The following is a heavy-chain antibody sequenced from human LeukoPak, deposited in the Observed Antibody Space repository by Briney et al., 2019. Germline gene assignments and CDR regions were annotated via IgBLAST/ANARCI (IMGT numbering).Heavy chain of an antibody. Sequence: SVKVTCKASGGTFSSYAISWVRQAPGQGLEWMGGIIPIFGTANYAQKFQGRVTITADESTSTAYMELSSLRSEDTAVYYCATYGSGSYYNTSLDYWGQGTLVTVSS. CDR3: ATYGSGSYYNTSLDY. CDR2: IIPIFGTA. J-gene: IGHJ4*02. V-gene: IGHV1-69*13. CDR1: GGTFSSYA. D-gene: IGHD3-10*01.